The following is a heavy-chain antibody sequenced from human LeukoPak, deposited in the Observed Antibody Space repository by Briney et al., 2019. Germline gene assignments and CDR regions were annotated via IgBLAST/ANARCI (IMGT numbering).Heavy chain of an antibody. CDR3: ARRFSSWGDWFDP. CDR1: RGSLCSSSYY. CDR2: IYYSRST. Sequence: SETLSLTCTVSRGSLCSSSYYWGSIRQPPGKGLGCLGSIYYSRSTYYNQSLKSRVTIAVDTTKNQFSLKLSSVTAADTAVYYCARRFSSWGDWFDPWGQGTLVTVSS. J-gene: IGHJ5*02. V-gene: IGHV4-39*01. D-gene: IGHD6-13*01.